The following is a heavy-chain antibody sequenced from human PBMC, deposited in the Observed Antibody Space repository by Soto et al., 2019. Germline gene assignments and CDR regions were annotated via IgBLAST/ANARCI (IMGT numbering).Heavy chain of an antibody. D-gene: IGHD5-18*01. J-gene: IGHJ4*02. CDR1: GYTFTSYY. CDR2: INPSGGST. Sequence: GASVKVSCKASGYTFTSYYMHWVRQAPGQGLEWMGIINPSGGSTGYAQKFQGRVTMTRDTSTSTVYMELSSLRSEDTAVYYCARGGYSYGYALWYFDYWGQGTLVTVSS. V-gene: IGHV1-46*01. CDR3: ARGGYSYGYALWYFDY.